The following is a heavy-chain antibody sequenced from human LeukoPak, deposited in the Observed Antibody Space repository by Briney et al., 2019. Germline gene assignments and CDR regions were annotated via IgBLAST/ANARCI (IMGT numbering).Heavy chain of an antibody. CDR1: GFTFSSYA. V-gene: IGHV3-23*01. CDR3: AKDPEYYYDSINY. Sequence: GGSLRLSCAASGFTFSSYAMHWVRQAPGKGLEWVSAISGSGGSTYYADSVKGRFTISRDNSKNTLYLQMNSLRAEDTAVYYCAKDPEYYYDSINYWGQGTLVTVSS. J-gene: IGHJ4*02. D-gene: IGHD3-22*01. CDR2: ISGSGGST.